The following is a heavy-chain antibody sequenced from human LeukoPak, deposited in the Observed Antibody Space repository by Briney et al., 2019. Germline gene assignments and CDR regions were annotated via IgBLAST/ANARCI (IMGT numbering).Heavy chain of an antibody. J-gene: IGHJ4*02. CDR1: GGSFSGYH. D-gene: IGHD4-23*01. CDR2: INDRGHT. V-gene: IGHV4-34*01. Sequence: SETLSLTCAVHGGSFSGYHWNWIRQFPGKGLEWIGEINDRGHTNYHPSLESRVTISVDTSKKQFSLKLSSVAAADTAVYYCARDPTTVVTTPYYFDFWGQGTLVTVSS. CDR3: ARDPTTVVTTPYYFDF.